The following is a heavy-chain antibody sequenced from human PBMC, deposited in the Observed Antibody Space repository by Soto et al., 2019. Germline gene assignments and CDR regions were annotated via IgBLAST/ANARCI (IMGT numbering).Heavy chain of an antibody. CDR1: GYTFTSYD. V-gene: IGHV1-8*01. CDR3: XXXXXALLEWLPYAFDI. D-gene: IGHD3-3*01. CDR2: MNPNSGNT. Sequence: QVQLVQSGAEVKKPGASVKVSCKASGYTFTSYDINWVRQATGQGLEWMGWMNPNSGNTGYAQKFQGRVTMTRNTSISTAYMELSSLRSEDTAVYYXXXXXXALLEWLPYAFDIWGQGTMVTVSS. J-gene: IGHJ3*02.